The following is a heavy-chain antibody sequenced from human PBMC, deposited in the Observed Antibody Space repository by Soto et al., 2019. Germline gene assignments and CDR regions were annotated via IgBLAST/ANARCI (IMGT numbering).Heavy chain of an antibody. CDR2: SSWNRETI. J-gene: IGHJ4*02. D-gene: IGHD6-19*01. CDR1: GFIFEDYG. CDR3: AKVGSLAVVEVEH. Sequence: EVQLVESGGALVQPGRSLRLSCAGSGFIFEDYGMHWVRQAPGKGLEWVAGSSWNRETIPYADSVKGRLTLSRDNTKHSLDLEMNNVRPEDTAVYDCAKVGSLAVVEVEHWGQGTQVTVYS. V-gene: IGHV3-9*01.